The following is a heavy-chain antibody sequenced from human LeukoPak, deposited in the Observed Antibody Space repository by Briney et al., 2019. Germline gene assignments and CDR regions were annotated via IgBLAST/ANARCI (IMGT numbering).Heavy chain of an antibody. V-gene: IGHV4-4*07. D-gene: IGHD4-17*01. CDR3: ATTSVYGDYALSR. CDR1: GGSISSYY. CDR2: IYTSGST. Sequence: SETLSLTCTVSGGSISSYYWSWIRQPAGEGLEWIGRIYTSGSTNYNPSLKSRVTMSVDASKNQFSLKLSSVTAADTAVYYCATTSVYGDYALSRWGQGTLVTVSS. J-gene: IGHJ4*02.